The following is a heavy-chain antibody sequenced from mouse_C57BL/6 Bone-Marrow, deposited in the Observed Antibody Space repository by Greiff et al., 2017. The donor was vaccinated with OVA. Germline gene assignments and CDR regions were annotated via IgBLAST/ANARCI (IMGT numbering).Heavy chain of an antibody. CDR2: ISSGGDYI. V-gene: IGHV5-9-1*02. J-gene: IGHJ2*01. CDR1: GFTFSSYA. CDR3: TRESTHYGNFFHY. D-gene: IGHD2-1*01. Sequence: EVKVVESGEGLVKPGGSLKLSCAASGFTFSSYAMSWVRQTPEKRLEWVAYISSGGDYIYYADTVKGRFTISRDNARNTLYLQMSSLKSEDTAMYYCTRESTHYGNFFHYWGQGTTLTVSS.